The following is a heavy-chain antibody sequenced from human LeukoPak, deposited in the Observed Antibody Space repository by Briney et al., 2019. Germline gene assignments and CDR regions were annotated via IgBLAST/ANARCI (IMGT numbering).Heavy chain of an antibody. J-gene: IGHJ4*02. CDR1: GGSFSGYY. V-gene: IGHV4-34*01. Sequence: SETLSLTCAVYGGSFSGYYWSWIRQPPGKGLEWIGEINHSGSTNYNPSLKSRVTISVDTSNNQFSLKLSSVTAAYTAVYYCASPTRYYNDSSGYVKWGQGTLVTVSS. CDR2: INHSGST. D-gene: IGHD3-22*01. CDR3: ASPTRYYNDSSGYVK.